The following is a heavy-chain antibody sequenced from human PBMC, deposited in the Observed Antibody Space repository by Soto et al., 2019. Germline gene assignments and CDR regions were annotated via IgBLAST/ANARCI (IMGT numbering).Heavy chain of an antibody. CDR2: TGLNGRTT. Sequence: AGGSLRLSCAASGFTFRMSAMSWVRQAPGKGLEWVSTTGLNGRTTYYADSVKGRFTVSRDNSKNTLHLQMNSLRAEDTAVYYCATVHSTSRSFDYWGQGTLVTVSS. CDR1: GFTFRMSA. J-gene: IGHJ4*02. V-gene: IGHV3-23*01. D-gene: IGHD2-2*01. CDR3: ATVHSTSRSFDY.